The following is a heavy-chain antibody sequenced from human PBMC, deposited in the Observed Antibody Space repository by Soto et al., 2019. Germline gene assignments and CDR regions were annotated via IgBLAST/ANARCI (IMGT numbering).Heavy chain of an antibody. J-gene: IGHJ6*02. D-gene: IGHD3-3*01. CDR3: ARDPVGGYDFWSGYRGYGMDV. CDR2: IYYSGST. V-gene: IGHV4-59*01. Sequence: SETLSLTCTVSCGSISSYYWSWIRQPPGKGLEWIGYIYYSGSTNYNPSLKSRVTISVDTSKNQFSLKLSSVTAADTAVYYCARDPVGGYDFWSGYRGYGMDVWGQGTTVTVSS. CDR1: CGSISSYY.